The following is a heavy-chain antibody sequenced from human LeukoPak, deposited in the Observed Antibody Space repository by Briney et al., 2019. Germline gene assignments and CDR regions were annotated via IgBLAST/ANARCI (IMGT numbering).Heavy chain of an antibody. CDR1: GGSFSIYY. D-gene: IGHD6-19*01. CDR2: IYTSGNT. V-gene: IGHV4-4*07. J-gene: IGHJ4*02. Sequence: PSETLSLTCTASGGSFSIYYWSWIRQPAGKGLEWIGRIYTSGNTYYNPSLKSRVTMSVDTSKNQFSLNLSSVTAADTAVYYCARVFSVAGTFDYWGQGTLVTVSS. CDR3: ARVFSVAGTFDY.